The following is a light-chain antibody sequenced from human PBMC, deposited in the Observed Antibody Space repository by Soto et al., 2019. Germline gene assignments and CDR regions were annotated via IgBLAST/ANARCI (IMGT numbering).Light chain of an antibody. Sequence: QSALTQPAPVSGSPGQSITISCTGTRTDVGGYNFVSWYQQHPGKAPKLIIYEVSNRPSGVSNRFSGSKSDNTASLTISGLQAEDEADYYCCSYVSSKTYVFGTGTKVTVL. V-gene: IGLV2-14*01. J-gene: IGLJ1*01. CDR2: EVS. CDR3: CSYVSSKTYV. CDR1: RTDVGGYNF.